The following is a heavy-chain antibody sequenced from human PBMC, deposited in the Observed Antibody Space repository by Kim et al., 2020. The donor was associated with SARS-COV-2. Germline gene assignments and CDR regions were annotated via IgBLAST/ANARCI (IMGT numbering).Heavy chain of an antibody. J-gene: IGHJ1*01. CDR1: GFTFGDYA. CDR2: IRSKAYGGTT. Sequence: GGSLRLSCTASGFTFGDYAMSWFRQAPGKGLEWVGFIRSKAYGGTTEYAASVKGRFTISRDDSKSIAYLQMNSLKTEDTAVYYCTYGPLWFGELFPQYFQHWGQGTLVTVSS. V-gene: IGHV3-49*03. CDR3: TYGPLWFGELFPQYFQH. D-gene: IGHD3-10*01.